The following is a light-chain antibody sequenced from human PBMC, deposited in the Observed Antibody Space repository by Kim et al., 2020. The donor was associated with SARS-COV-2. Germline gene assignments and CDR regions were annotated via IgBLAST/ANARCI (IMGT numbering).Light chain of an antibody. CDR3: KQYGSSPIVT. CDR1: PSLSEND. Sequence: PGDRATLSCRASPSLSENDLAWYQQKPGQAPRLLIYGASRRATGTPDRFSGSGSGTDFTLTISRLEPEDFAVYLCKQYGSSPIVTFGQGTRLEIK. V-gene: IGKV3-20*01. J-gene: IGKJ5*01. CDR2: GAS.